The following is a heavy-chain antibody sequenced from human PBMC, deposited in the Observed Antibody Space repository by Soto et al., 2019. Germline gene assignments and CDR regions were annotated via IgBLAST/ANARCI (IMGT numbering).Heavy chain of an antibody. J-gene: IGHJ4*02. V-gene: IGHV4-31*03. CDR3: PNIKLGNNRLDY. D-gene: IGHD1-20*01. CDR2: IYYSGST. Sequence: PSETLSLTCTVSGGSISSGGYYWSWIRQHPGKGLEWIGYIYYSGSTYYNPSLKSRVTISVDTSKNQFSLKLSSVTAADTAVYYSPNIKLGNNRLDYLGQGTLFTVSS. CDR1: GGSISSGGYY.